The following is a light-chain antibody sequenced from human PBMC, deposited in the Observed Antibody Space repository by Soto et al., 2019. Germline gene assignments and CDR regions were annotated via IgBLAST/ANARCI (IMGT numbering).Light chain of an antibody. CDR3: QQYNNWWT. V-gene: IGKV3-15*01. CDR2: GAS. Sequence: EIVMTQSPATLSVSPGERATLSCRASQSVSTILAWYQQKPGQAPRLLISGASTRATGVPARFSGSGSETEFTLTISSLQSEDFAVYYCQQYNNWWTFGQGTKVEIK. CDR1: QSVSTI. J-gene: IGKJ1*01.